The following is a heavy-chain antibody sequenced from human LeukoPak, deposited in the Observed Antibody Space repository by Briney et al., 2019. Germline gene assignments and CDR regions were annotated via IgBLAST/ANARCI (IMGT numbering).Heavy chain of an antibody. V-gene: IGHV4-59*08. J-gene: IGHJ4*02. Sequence: KPSETLSLTCTVSGGSISSYYWSWIRQPPGKGLEWIGYIYYSGSTNYNPSLKSRVTISVDTSKNQFSLKLSSVTAADTAVYYCARGHIVVVTIFDYWGQGTLVTVSS. CDR3: ARGHIVVVTIFDY. D-gene: IGHD3-22*01. CDR1: GGSISSYY. CDR2: IYYSGST.